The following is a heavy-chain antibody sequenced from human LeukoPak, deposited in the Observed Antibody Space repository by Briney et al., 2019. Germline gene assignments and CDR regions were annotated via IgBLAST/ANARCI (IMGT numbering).Heavy chain of an antibody. CDR2: IWFDGSST. CDR3: ARDSAPYCGGDCYFDY. Sequence: GGSPRLSCAASGFTFSRFGMHWVRQAPGKGLEWEAVIWFDGSSTYYADSVKGRFTISRDNSKNMLYLQMNSLRVEDTGVYFCARDSAPYCGGDCYFDYWGHGTLVTVSS. V-gene: IGHV3-33*01. CDR1: GFTFSRFG. D-gene: IGHD2-21*02. J-gene: IGHJ4*01.